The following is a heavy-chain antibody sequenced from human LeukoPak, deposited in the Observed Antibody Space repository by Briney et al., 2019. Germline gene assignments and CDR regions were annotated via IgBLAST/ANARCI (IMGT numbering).Heavy chain of an antibody. CDR1: GFTFSSYS. D-gene: IGHD6-13*01. J-gene: IGHJ4*02. V-gene: IGHV3-21*01. Sequence: GGFLRLSCAASGFTFSSYSMNWVRQAPGKGLEWVSSISSSSSYIYYADSVKGRFTISRDNAKNSLYLQMNSLRAEDTAVYYCASFTSLSADLVTLSAAGIGWGQGTLVTVSS. CDR2: ISSSSSYI. CDR3: ASFTSLSADLVTLSAAGIG.